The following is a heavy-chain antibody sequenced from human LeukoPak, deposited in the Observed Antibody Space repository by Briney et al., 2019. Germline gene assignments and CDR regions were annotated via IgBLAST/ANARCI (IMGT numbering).Heavy chain of an antibody. J-gene: IGHJ4*02. Sequence: PGGSLRLSCAASEFTFSSYSMNWVRQAPGKGLEWVAVISYDGNDKHYADSVKGRFTISRDNSKNTLYLQMNSLRVEDTAVYYCAKDQYDYVRGEFDYWGQGTLVTVSS. CDR3: AKDQYDYVRGEFDY. CDR2: ISYDGNDK. D-gene: IGHD3-16*01. V-gene: IGHV3-30*18. CDR1: EFTFSSYS.